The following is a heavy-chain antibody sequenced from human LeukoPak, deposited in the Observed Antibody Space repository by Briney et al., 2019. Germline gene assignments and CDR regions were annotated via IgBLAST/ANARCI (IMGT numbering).Heavy chain of an antibody. J-gene: IGHJ6*02. CDR1: GYTFTAYY. Sequence: ASVSVSCKASGYTFTAYYIHWVRQAPGQGLEWMGWINPKSGGTNFAQKFQGRVTMTRDTSISTAYMELSGLKSDDTAVYYCARPSWSSGGLMDVWGQGTRVTVSS. V-gene: IGHV1-2*02. CDR2: INPKSGGT. D-gene: IGHD3-10*01. CDR3: ARPSWSSGGLMDV.